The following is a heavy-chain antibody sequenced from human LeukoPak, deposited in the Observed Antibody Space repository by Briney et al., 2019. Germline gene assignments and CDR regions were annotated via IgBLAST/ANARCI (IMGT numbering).Heavy chain of an antibody. D-gene: IGHD6-13*01. V-gene: IGHV4-34*01. J-gene: IGHJ6*03. CDR3: ARHWGSSSWSGYYYYYMDV. CDR1: GGSFSGYY. CDR2: INHSGST. Sequence: SETLSLTCAVYGGSFSGYYWSWIRQPPGKGLEWIGEINHSGSTNYNPSLKSRVTISVDTSKNQFSLKLSSVTAADTAVYYCARHWGSSSWSGYYYYYMDVWGKGTTVTISS.